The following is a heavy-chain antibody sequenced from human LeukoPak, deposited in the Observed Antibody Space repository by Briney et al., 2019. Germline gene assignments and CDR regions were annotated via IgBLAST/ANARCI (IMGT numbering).Heavy chain of an antibody. CDR3: ARGDVWTASTLYYFDY. Sequence: ASVKVSCKASGYTFTGYYMHWVRPAPGQGLEWMGWINPNSGGTNYAQKFQGRVTMTRDTSISTAYMELSRLRSDDTAVYYCARGDVWTASTLYYFDYWGQGTLVTVSS. D-gene: IGHD2-21*01. CDR2: INPNSGGT. CDR1: GYTFTGYY. V-gene: IGHV1-2*02. J-gene: IGHJ4*02.